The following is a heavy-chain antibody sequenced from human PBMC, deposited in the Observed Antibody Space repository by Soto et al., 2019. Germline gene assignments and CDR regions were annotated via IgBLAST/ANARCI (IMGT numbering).Heavy chain of an antibody. CDR2: ISGSGGST. V-gene: IGHV3-23*01. D-gene: IGHD5-18*01. Sequence: PGGSVRLSCAASGFTFSSYAMSWVRQAPGKGLEWVSAISGSGGSTYYADSVKGRFTISRDNSKNTLYLQMDSLRAEDTAVYYSAKVPENSSAYYPGPAPMGTVSS. CDR3: AKVPENSSAYY. CDR1: GFTFSSYA. J-gene: IGHJ4*02.